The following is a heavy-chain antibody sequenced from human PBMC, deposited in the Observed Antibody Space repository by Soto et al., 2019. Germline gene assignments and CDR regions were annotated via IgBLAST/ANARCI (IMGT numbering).Heavy chain of an antibody. Sequence: QVQLVQSGAGVKKPGSSAKVSCQASGGSFRRDGINWVRQAPGQGLEWMGGIIPNFGTPNYAQKFRGRGTQSAEKWTSTVHMELRSLRSEDTAVYYCTAIGGGCRSSSGGMDVWGQGTTVIVSS. CDR3: TAIGGGCRSSSGGMDV. J-gene: IGHJ6*02. CDR2: IIPNFGTP. V-gene: IGHV1-69*06. CDR1: GGSFRRDG. D-gene: IGHD2-2*01.